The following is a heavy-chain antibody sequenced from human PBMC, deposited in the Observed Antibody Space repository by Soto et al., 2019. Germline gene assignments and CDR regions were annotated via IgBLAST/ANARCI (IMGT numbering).Heavy chain of an antibody. Sequence: TGVHFGSSFTGVFWGWILQSPERELEWIGSIGHTGATNYNASLKNRVVISLDTSKRQLSLGLSSVTAADNGVYFCARESYFYDIGAYTQTILFASWAHGPSVTGS. J-gene: IGHJ5*01. V-gene: IGHV4-34*01. CDR2: IGHTGAT. CDR3: ARESYFYDIGAYTQTILFAS. D-gene: IGHD3-10*01. CDR1: GSSFTGVF.